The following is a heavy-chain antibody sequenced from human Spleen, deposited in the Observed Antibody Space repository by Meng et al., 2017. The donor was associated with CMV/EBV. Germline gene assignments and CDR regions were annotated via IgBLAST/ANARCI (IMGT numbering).Heavy chain of an antibody. CDR2: ISAGGDST. D-gene: IGHD3-3*01. CDR1: GFSFSTYA. CDR3: ARWGGMFNDFWSGYLDS. V-gene: IGHV3-23*01. Sequence: GESLKISCAASGFSFSTYAVTWVRQAPGKGLEWVSAISAGGDSTYYADSVKGRFTISRDNAKNSLYLQMNSLRAEDTALYYCARWGGMFNDFWSGYLDSWGQGVLVTVSS. J-gene: IGHJ4*02.